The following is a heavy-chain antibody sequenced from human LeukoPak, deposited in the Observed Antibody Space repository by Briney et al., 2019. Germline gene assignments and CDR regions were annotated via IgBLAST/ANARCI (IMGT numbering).Heavy chain of an antibody. CDR1: GGAISSHY. V-gene: IGHV4-59*11. J-gene: IGHJ4*02. CDR3: ASSSSRGFGGLD. CDR2: IYYSGST. D-gene: IGHD6-6*01. Sequence: SETLSLTCTVSGGAISSHYWSWIRQPPGKGLEGIGYIYYSGSTNYNPSLKSRVTISVDTSKNQFSLKLSSVTAADSAVYYCASSSSRGFGGLDWGQGTLVTVSS.